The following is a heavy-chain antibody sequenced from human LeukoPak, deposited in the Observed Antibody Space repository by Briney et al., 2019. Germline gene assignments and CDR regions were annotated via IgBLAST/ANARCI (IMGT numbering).Heavy chain of an antibody. CDR1: GLTFSNYA. V-gene: IGHV3-23*01. Sequence: GGSLRLSCAASGLTFSNYAMSWVRQAPGKGLEWVSAIRGRGTSTYYADSVKGRFTISRDNSKNTLFLQMNSLRAEDTAIYYCAKEGRDGFDYWGQGSLVTVSS. J-gene: IGHJ4*02. CDR3: AKEGRDGFDY. CDR2: IRGRGTST.